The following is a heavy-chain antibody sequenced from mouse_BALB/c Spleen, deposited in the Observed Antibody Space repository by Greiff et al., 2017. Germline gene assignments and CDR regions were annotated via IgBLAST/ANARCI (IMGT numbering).Heavy chain of an antibody. V-gene: IGHV2-2*02. Sequence: VMLVESGPGLVAPSQSLSITCTVSGFSLTSYGVPWVRQSPGKGLAWLGVIWSGGSTDYNAAFISRLSISKDNSKSQVFFKMNSLQANDTAIYYCASYDHYAMDYWGQGTSVTVSS. CDR2: IWSGGST. D-gene: IGHD2-3*01. CDR1: GFSLTSYG. CDR3: ASYDHYAMDY. J-gene: IGHJ4*01.